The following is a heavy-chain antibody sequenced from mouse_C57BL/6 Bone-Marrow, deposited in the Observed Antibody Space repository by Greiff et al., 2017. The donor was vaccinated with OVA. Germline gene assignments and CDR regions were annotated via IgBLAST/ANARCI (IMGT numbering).Heavy chain of an antibody. CDR2: IYPRSGNI. J-gene: IGHJ3*01. D-gene: IGHD1-1*01. V-gene: IGHV1-81*01. CDR1: GYTFTSYG. CDR3: ACYYYGSSLFAY. Sequence: VQLQQSGAELARPGASVKLSCKASGYTFTSYGISWVKQRTGQGLEWIGEIYPRSGNIYYNEKFKGKATLTADKSSSTAYMELRSLTSEDSAVYFCACYYYGSSLFAYWGQGTLVTVSA.